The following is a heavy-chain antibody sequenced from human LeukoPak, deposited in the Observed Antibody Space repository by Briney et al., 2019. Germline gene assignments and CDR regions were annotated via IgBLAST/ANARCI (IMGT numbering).Heavy chain of an antibody. Sequence: GGSLRLSCAASGFTFSTYAMSWVRQAPGKGLEWVSAISSGGDTRYYADSVKGRFTVSRDNSKNTVYVEMNSLRAEDTAMYYCARGPYYGSGSHFSYYGMDVWGQGTTVTVS. J-gene: IGHJ6*02. CDR2: ISSGGDTR. D-gene: IGHD3-10*01. CDR1: GFTFSTYA. CDR3: ARGPYYGSGSHFSYYGMDV. V-gene: IGHV3-23*01.